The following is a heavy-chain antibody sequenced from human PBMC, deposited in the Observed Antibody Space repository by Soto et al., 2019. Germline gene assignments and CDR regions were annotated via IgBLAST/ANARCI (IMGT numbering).Heavy chain of an antibody. J-gene: IGHJ6*02. D-gene: IGHD5-12*01. V-gene: IGHV1-46*01. CDR1: GYTFTSYY. CDR3: AADRGYSGYDYWGYYYYYSGMDV. Sequence: GASVKVSCKASGYTFTSYYMHWVRQAPGQGLEWMGIINPSGGSTSYAQKFQERVTITRDMSTSTAYMELSSLRSEDTAVYYCAADRGYSGYDYWGYYYYYSGMDVWGQGTTVTVSS. CDR2: INPSGGST.